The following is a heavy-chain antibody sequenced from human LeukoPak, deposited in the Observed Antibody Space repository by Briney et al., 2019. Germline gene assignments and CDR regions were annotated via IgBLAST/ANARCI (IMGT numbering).Heavy chain of an antibody. CDR2: INRSGST. CDR3: ARGKRIAVPATGWFDP. CDR1: GGSFSGYY. J-gene: IGHJ5*02. V-gene: IGHV4-34*01. D-gene: IGHD6-19*01. Sequence: SETLSLTCAVYGGSFSGYYWSWIRQPPGKGLEWIAEINRSGSTNYNPSPKSPLTKSVNTSTHQFSIKLGSVTTADMAVYYCARGKRIAVPATGWFDPWGQGTLVTVSS.